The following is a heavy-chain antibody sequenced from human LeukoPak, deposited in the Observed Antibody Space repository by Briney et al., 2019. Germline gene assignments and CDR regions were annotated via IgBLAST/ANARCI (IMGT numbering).Heavy chain of an antibody. CDR2: ISSSGSTI. D-gene: IGHD1-26*01. Sequence: KTGGSLRLSCAASGFTFSDYYMSWIRQAPGKGLEWVSYISSSGSTIYYADSVKGRFTISRDNAKNSLYLQMNSLRVEDTAVYYCAREEPELLGAPFDPWGQGTLVTVSS. J-gene: IGHJ5*02. CDR3: AREEPELLGAPFDP. V-gene: IGHV3-11*01. CDR1: GFTFSDYY.